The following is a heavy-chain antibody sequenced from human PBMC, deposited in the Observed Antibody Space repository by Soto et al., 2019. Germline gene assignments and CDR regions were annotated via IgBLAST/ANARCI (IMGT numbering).Heavy chain of an antibody. J-gene: IGHJ6*02. V-gene: IGHV3-15*01. CDR3: ASAACIYTSCDSRTALVV. Sequence: PGGSLRLSCAASGFTFNNAWMSWVRQAPGKGLEWVGRITDGGSTDYGAPVKARFTMSRDESKTTLYLQMNNLNSEDTAVYYCASAACIYTSCDSRTALVVWGQGTTVTVSS. CDR2: ITDGGST. D-gene: IGHD2-2*02. CDR1: GFTFNNAW.